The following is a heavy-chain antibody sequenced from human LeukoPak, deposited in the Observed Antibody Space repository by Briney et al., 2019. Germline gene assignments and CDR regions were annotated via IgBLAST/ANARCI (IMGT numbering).Heavy chain of an antibody. D-gene: IGHD6-13*01. Sequence: SPSETLSLTCTVSGGSISSSSYYWGWIRQPPGKGLEWIGSIYYSGSTYYNPSLKSRVTISVDTSKNQFSLKRSSVTAADTAVYYCARQLAAAAALALYPKYFQHWGQGTLVTVSS. CDR1: GGSISSSSYY. CDR3: ARQLAAAAALALYPKYFQH. V-gene: IGHV4-39*01. J-gene: IGHJ1*01. CDR2: IYYSGST.